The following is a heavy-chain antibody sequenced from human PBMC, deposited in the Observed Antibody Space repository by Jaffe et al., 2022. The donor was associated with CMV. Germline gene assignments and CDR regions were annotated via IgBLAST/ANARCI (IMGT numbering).Heavy chain of an antibody. V-gene: IGHV5-10-1*03. CDR3: VRHGQGYSSSSRDSQPYYYYYYMDV. D-gene: IGHD6-6*01. CDR1: GYSFSIFW. CDR2: IHPDDSSA. Sequence: EVQLEQSGAEVKKPGESLRMSCKVSGYSFSIFWISWVRQIPGKGLEWMGRIHPDDSSANYSPSFQGHVTISTDKSSNTVYLQWSSLKTSDTAIYYCVRHGQGYSSSSRDSQPYYYYYYMDVWGRGTPLTVSS. J-gene: IGHJ6*03.